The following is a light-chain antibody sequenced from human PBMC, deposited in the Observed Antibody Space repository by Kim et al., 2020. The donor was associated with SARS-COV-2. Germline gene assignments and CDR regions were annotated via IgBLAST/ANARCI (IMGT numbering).Light chain of an antibody. CDR3: QQYNRSPRT. CDR1: RSVSSS. Sequence: VALGESAPCPARATRSVSSSAAWYQQRPGQARRLLFYDASTAATRAPARCRGSVAEKEFTLTIRSQQSEDFVVFYWQQYNRSPRTFGQGTKVDIK. J-gene: IGKJ1*01. CDR2: DAS. V-gene: IGKV3-15*01.